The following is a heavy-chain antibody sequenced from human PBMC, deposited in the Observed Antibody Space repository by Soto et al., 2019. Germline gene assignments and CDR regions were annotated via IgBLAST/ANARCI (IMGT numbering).Heavy chain of an antibody. CDR3: ARVTAYYLDY. V-gene: IGHV3-72*01. CDR1: GFTFSDHF. Sequence: EVQLVESGGGLVQPGGSLRLSCAVSGFTFSDHFMDWVRQAPGKGLEWVGRSRKKGNSYITEYAESVKGRFTISRDDSKNSLYLQMNSLKTDDTAVYYCARVTAYYLDYWGQGTLVTVSS. CDR2: SRKKGNSYIT. J-gene: IGHJ4*02. D-gene: IGHD2-21*02.